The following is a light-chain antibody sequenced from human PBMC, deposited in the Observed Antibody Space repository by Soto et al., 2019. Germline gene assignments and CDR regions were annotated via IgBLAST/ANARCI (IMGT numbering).Light chain of an antibody. J-gene: IGLJ1*01. Sequence: QSALTQSRSVSGSPGQSVTISCTGTSSDVGGYNYVSWYQQHPGKAPKLMIYDVTKRPSGVPDRFSGSKFGNTASLTISGLQAEDEADYYCCSYTASITWVFGTGTKVTVL. V-gene: IGLV2-11*01. CDR1: SSDVGGYNY. CDR2: DVT. CDR3: CSYTASITWV.